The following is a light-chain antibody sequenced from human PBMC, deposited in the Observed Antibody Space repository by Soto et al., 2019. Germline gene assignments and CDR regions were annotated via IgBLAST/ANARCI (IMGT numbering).Light chain of an antibody. CDR1: QSVSSN. J-gene: IGKJ1*01. CDR2: GAS. V-gene: IGKV3-15*01. Sequence: EIVLTQSNGTLSLSPGERATLSCRASQSVSSNLAWYQQKPGQAPRLLIYGASTRATGIPARFSGSGSGTEFTLTISSLQPDDFATYYCQQYNSYFQTFCQGTKVDI. CDR3: QQYNSYFQT.